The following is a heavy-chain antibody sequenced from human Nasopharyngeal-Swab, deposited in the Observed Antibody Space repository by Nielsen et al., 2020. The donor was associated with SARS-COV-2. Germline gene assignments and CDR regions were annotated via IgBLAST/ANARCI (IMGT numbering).Heavy chain of an antibody. J-gene: IGHJ3*02. D-gene: IGHD3-22*01. CDR1: GFTFGDYA. CDR2: IRSKAYGGTT. CDR3: TGREIVVVTTGAFDI. V-gene: IGHV3-49*04. Sequence: GESLKISCTASGFTFGDYAMSWVRQAPGKGLEWVGFIRSKAYGGTTESAASVKGRFTISRDDSKSIAYLQMNSLKTEDTAVYYCTGREIVVVTTGAFDIWGQGTMVTVSS.